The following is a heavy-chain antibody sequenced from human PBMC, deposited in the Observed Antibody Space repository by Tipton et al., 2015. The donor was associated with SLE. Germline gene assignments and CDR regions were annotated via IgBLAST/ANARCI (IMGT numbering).Heavy chain of an antibody. Sequence: QLVQSGGGVVQPGRSLRLSCAASEFTFTTYAMHWVRQAPGKGLEWVAVIWYDGSNKYYADSVKGRFTISRDNSKNTLYLQMNSLRAEDTAVYYCAKDTRLRYFDWLPPGTWDYWGQGTLVTVSS. J-gene: IGHJ4*02. CDR2: IWYDGSNK. CDR3: AKDTRLRYFDWLPPGTWDY. CDR1: EFTFTTYA. V-gene: IGHV3-30*04. D-gene: IGHD3-9*01.